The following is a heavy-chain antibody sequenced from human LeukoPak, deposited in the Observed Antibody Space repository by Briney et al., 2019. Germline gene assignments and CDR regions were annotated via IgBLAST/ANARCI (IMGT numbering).Heavy chain of an antibody. V-gene: IGHV3-23*01. CDR3: ASLITMTDPPPGL. CDR1: GFTFSSYA. Sequence: QAGGSLRLSCAASGFTFSSYAMSWVRQAPGKGLEWVSAISGSGGSTYYADSVKGRFTISRDNSKNTLYLQMNSLRAEDTAVYYCASLITMTDPPPGLWGQGTLVTVSS. CDR2: ISGSGGST. D-gene: IGHD3-22*01. J-gene: IGHJ4*02.